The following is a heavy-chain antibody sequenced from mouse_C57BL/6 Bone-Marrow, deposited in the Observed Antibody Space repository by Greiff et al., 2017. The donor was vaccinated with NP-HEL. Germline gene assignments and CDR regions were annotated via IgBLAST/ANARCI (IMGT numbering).Heavy chain of an antibody. V-gene: IGHV1-15*01. CDR3: TSDVNYKGY. J-gene: IGHJ2*01. CDR2: IDPETGGT. CDR1: GYTFTDYE. D-gene: IGHD2-1*01. Sequence: QVQLQQSGAELVRPGASVTLSCKASGYTFTDYEMHWVKQTPVHGLEWIGAIDPETGGTAYNQKFKGKAILTADKSSIPAYMELRSLTSADSAVYYCTSDVNYKGYWGQGTTLTVSS.